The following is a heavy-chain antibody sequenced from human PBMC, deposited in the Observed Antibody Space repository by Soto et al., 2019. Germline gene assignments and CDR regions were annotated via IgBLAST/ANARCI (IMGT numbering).Heavy chain of an antibody. CDR2: IYPGDSDT. J-gene: IGHJ5*02. CDR3: ARLESYYDILTGSNWFDP. CDR1: GYSFTSYW. V-gene: IGHV5-51*01. D-gene: IGHD3-9*01. Sequence: GESLKISCKGSGYSFTSYWIGWVRQMPGKGLEWMGIIYPGDSDTRYSPSFQGQVTISADKSISTAYLQWSSLKASDTAMYYCARLESYYDILTGSNWFDPWGQGTLVTVSS.